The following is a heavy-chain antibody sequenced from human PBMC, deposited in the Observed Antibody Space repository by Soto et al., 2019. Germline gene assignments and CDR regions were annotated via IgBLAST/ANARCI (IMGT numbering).Heavy chain of an antibody. Sequence: WETLSLTCTVSGGSISSSSYYWGWIRQPPGKGLEWIGSIYYSGSTYYNPSLKSRVTISVDTSKNQFSLKLSSVTAADTAVYYCASLSGYDTIDYWGQGTLVTVSS. V-gene: IGHV4-39*01. CDR3: ASLSGYDTIDY. CDR1: GGSISSSSYY. CDR2: IYYSGST. D-gene: IGHD5-12*01. J-gene: IGHJ4*02.